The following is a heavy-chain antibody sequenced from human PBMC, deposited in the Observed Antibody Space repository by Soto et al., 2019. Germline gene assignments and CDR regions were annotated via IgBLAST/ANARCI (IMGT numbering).Heavy chain of an antibody. Sequence: QVQLVESGGGVVQPGRSLRLSCAASGFTFSSYGMHWVRQAPGKGLEWVAVTSFDGSDEYNADSVKGRFTISRDTSKNTLYLQMSSRRPDDTAVYYCAKDLGYRSPYDGMDVRGQGTTVTGSS. D-gene: IGHD6-13*01. CDR1: GFTFSSYG. CDR3: AKDLGYRSPYDGMDV. V-gene: IGHV3-30*18. CDR2: TSFDGSDE. J-gene: IGHJ6*02.